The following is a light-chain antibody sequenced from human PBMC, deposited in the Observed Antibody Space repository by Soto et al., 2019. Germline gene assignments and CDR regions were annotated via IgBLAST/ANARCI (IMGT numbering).Light chain of an antibody. CDR3: QQRGDWPPIT. J-gene: IGKJ5*01. Sequence: EIVLTQSPATLSFSAGERATLSFRASQSVSSYLAWYQQKPGQAPRLLIYGASSRATGIPDRFSGSGSGTDFTLTISRLEPEDFAVYYCQQRGDWPPITFGQGTRLEIK. V-gene: IGKV3-11*01. CDR1: QSVSSY. CDR2: GAS.